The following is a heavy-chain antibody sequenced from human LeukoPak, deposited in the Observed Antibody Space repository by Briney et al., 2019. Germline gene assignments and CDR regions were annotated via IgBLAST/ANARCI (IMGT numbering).Heavy chain of an antibody. V-gene: IGHV3-30-3*01. J-gene: IGHJ4*02. CDR3: ARVNSGYDY. CDR2: ISYDGSNK. CDR1: GFTFSNYA. D-gene: IGHD5-12*01. Sequence: GGSLRLSCAASGFTFSNYAIHWVRQAPGKGLEWVAVISYDGSNKYYADSVKGRFTISRDNSKNALYLQMNSLRAEDTAVYYGARVNSGYDYWGQGTLVTVSS.